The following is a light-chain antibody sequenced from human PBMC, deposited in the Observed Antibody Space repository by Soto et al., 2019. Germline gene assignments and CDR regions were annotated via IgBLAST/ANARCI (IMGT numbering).Light chain of an antibody. CDR2: EVT. J-gene: IGLJ2*01. Sequence: QSALTQPPSASGSPGQSVTISCTGTSSDVGGYNYVSWYQQHPGKVPKLMIYEVTKRPSGVPDRFSGSKSGNTASLTVSGLQAEDEDDYYCSSYAGSNIVVFVGGTKVTVL. V-gene: IGLV2-8*01. CDR3: SSYAGSNIVV. CDR1: SSDVGGYNY.